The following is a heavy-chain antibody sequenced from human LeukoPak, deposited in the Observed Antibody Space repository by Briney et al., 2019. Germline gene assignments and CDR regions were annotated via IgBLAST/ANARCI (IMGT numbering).Heavy chain of an antibody. D-gene: IGHD1-26*01. CDR3: AKALTFYSGSYDY. J-gene: IGHJ4*02. Sequence: GGSLRLSCAASGFTFSSYGMHWVRQAPGKGLEWVAVISYDGSNKYYADSVKGRITISRDNSKNTLYLQMNSLRAEDTAVYYCAKALTFYSGSYDYWGQGTLVTVSS. CDR1: GFTFSSYG. CDR2: ISYDGSNK. V-gene: IGHV3-30*18.